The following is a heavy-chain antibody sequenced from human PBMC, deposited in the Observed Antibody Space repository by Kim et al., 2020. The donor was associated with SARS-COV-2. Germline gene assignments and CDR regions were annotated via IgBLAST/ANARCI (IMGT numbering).Heavy chain of an antibody. CDR3: ARKPTTSSWSYYFEY. CDR2: ISYDGTNK. Sequence: GGSLRLSCAASGFSFSNYAMFWVRQAPGKGLEWVALISYDGTNKDYADSVKGRFTISRDNSKSTLYLQMNSLRVADTAVYFCARKPTTSSWSYYFEYWGHGTLVTVSS. CDR1: GFSFSNYA. V-gene: IGHV3-30*04. D-gene: IGHD6-13*01. J-gene: IGHJ4*01.